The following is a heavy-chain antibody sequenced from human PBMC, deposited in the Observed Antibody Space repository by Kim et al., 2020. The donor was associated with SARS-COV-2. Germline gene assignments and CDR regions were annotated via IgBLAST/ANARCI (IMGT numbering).Heavy chain of an antibody. CDR2: INPNSGGT. Sequence: ASVKVSCKASTYMFTTYYIHWVRQAPGQGLEWMGRINPNSGGTIYSEKFQGRVSMTRDTPISTAYTELSKLRSDDTAIYFCARARYFNNTGWYSSWGQGTLVTVSS. V-gene: IGHV1-2*06. CDR3: ARARYFNNTGWYSS. CDR1: TYMFTTYY. D-gene: IGHD6-19*01. J-gene: IGHJ4*02.